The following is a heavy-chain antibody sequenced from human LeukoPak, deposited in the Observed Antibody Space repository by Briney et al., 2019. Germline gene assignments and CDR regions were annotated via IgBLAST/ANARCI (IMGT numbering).Heavy chain of an antibody. J-gene: IGHJ6*02. CDR2: IYSGGST. Sequence: GGSLRLSCAASGFTVSSNYMSWVRQAPGKGLEGVSIIYSGGSTYYADSVKGRFTVSRDNSKNTLSLQMNSLRAEDTAVYYCARGQSGTPHYYYGMDVWGQGTTVTVSS. CDR3: ARGQSGTPHYYYGMDV. V-gene: IGHV3-53*01. D-gene: IGHD3-10*01. CDR1: GFTVSSNY.